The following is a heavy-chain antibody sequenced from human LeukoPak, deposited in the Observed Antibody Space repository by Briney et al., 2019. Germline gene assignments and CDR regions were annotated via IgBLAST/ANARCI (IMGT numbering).Heavy chain of an antibody. V-gene: IGHV1-2*02. CDR3: ASGRRVVPADPIEYYYYYMDV. Sequence: AASVKVSCKASGYTFTGYYMHWVRQAPGQGLEWMGWINPNSGGTNYAQKFQGRVTMTRDTSISTAYMELSRLRSDDTAVYYCASGRRVVPADPIEYYYYYMDVWGKGTTVTVSS. J-gene: IGHJ6*03. D-gene: IGHD2-2*01. CDR1: GYTFTGYY. CDR2: INPNSGGT.